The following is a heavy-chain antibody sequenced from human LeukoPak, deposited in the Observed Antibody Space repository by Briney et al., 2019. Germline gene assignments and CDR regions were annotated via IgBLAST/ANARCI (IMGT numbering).Heavy chain of an antibody. J-gene: IGHJ4*02. D-gene: IGHD2-2*03. CDR3: AKVGLDIVVVPTAHVDY. Sequence: GGSLRLSCTASGFTFSTYGMDWVRQAPGKGLEWVAIISGNGDTTYYAESVKGRFTISRDNSKNTLYLQMNSLRAEDTAVYYCAKVGLDIVVVPTAHVDYWGQGTLVTVSS. CDR2: ISGNGDTT. CDR1: GFTFSTYG. V-gene: IGHV3-23*01.